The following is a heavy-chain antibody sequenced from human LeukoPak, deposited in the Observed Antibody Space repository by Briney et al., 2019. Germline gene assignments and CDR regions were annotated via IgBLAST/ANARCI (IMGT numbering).Heavy chain of an antibody. D-gene: IGHD3-16*01. CDR2: IRQDGSQK. CDR3: ARGRGTSVYFDF. V-gene: IGHV3-7*01. CDR1: GFTFSSCW. Sequence: GGSLRLPCAASGFTFSSCWMSWVRQAPWKGLEWVATIRQDGSQKYYVDSVKGRFTISRDSATNSVSLQMDSLRPEDTAVYYCARGRGTSVYFDFWGQGTLVTVSS. J-gene: IGHJ4*02.